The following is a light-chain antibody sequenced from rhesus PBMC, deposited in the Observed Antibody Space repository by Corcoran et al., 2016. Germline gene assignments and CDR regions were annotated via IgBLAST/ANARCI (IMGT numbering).Light chain of an antibody. CDR1: QGINNY. V-gene: IGKV1-66*01. CDR3: QQYYSSPWT. CDR2: YAS. J-gene: IGKJ1*01. Sequence: DIQMTQSPSSLPASVGDRVSITCRASQGINNYLSWYQQKPGKAPEALIYYASSLETGVPSRFSGGRSGTDYTPTITSLQPEDFDTYYCQQYYSSPWTFGQGTKVEIK.